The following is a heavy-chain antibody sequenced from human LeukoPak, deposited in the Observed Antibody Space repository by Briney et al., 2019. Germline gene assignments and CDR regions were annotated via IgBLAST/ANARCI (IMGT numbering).Heavy chain of an antibody. D-gene: IGHD3-10*01. J-gene: IGHJ4*02. CDR1: GGSISSSNW. Sequence: PSGTLSLTCAVSGGSISSSNWWSWVRPPPGKGLEWIGEIYHSGSTNYNPSLKSRVTISVDKSKNQFSLKLSSVTAADTAVYYCARVYGSGSYYPDYWGQGTLVTVSS. CDR2: IYHSGST. CDR3: ARVYGSGSYYPDY. V-gene: IGHV4-4*02.